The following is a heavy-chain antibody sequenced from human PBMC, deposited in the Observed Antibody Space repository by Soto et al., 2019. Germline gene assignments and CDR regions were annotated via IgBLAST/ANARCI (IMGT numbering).Heavy chain of an antibody. CDR1: GYTLSELS. CDR2: FDPEQGET. Sequence: VASVKVSCKLSGYTLSELSMHWVRQSPGKGLEWMGGFDPEQGETIYAQKFQGRLTLTEDTSTNTAYLEVTSLRTEDTAVYYCARMGPTYYYGSAIDYWGQGTLVTVSS. J-gene: IGHJ4*02. CDR3: ARMGPTYYYGSAIDY. D-gene: IGHD3-10*01. V-gene: IGHV1-24*01.